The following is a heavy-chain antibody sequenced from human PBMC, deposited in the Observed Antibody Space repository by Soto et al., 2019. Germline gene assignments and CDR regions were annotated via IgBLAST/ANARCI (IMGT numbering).Heavy chain of an antibody. V-gene: IGHV1-8*01. J-gene: IGHJ4*02. D-gene: IGHD3-10*01. CDR2: MNPNSGNT. CDR3: ARGYYGSGDYFDY. CDR1: GYAFSGYR. Sequence: ASVKVSCKTSGYAFSGYRLSWVRQGPGQGLEWMGWMNPNSGNTGYAQKFQGRVTMTRNTSISTAYMELSSLRSEDTAVYYCARGYYGSGDYFDYWGQGTLVTVSS.